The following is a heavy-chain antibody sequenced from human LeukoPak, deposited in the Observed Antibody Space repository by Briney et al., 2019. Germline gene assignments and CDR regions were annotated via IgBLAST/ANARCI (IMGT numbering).Heavy chain of an antibody. Sequence: PGGSLRLSCAASGFTFSSYGMHWVRQAPGKGLEWVAFIRYDGSNKYYADSVKGRFTISRDISKNTLYLQMNSLRAEDTAVYYCAKAATYYYDTSGLDYWGQGALVTVSS. V-gene: IGHV3-30*02. J-gene: IGHJ4*02. CDR2: IRYDGSNK. D-gene: IGHD3-22*01. CDR1: GFTFSSYG. CDR3: AKAATYYYDTSGLDY.